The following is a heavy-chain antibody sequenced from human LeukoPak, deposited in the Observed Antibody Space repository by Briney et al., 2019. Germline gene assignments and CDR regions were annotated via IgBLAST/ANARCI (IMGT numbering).Heavy chain of an antibody. CDR2: INHSGST. Sequence: PSETLSLTCAVHGGSFSGYYWSWIRQPPGKGLEWIGEINHSGSTNYNPSFKSRATISVDTSNNQFSLKLSSVTAADTAVYYCVRHHKSCSSTTCYKVGDPTDAFDIWGQGTMITVSS. CDR1: GGSFSGYY. D-gene: IGHD2-2*01. J-gene: IGHJ3*02. V-gene: IGHV4-34*01. CDR3: VRHHKSCSSTTCYKVGDPTDAFDI.